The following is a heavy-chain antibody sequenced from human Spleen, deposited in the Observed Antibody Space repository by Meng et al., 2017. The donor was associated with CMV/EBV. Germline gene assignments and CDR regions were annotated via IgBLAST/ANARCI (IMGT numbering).Heavy chain of an antibody. J-gene: IGHJ6*02. CDR1: SYA. D-gene: IGHD2-2*01. Sequence: SYAISWVRQAPGQGLEWMGGIIALFGAANYAQKFQGRVTITTDESTSTAYMELSSLRSEDTAVYYCARQHCSSTSCYGYYYYGMDVWGQGTMVTVSS. CDR3: ARQHCSSTSCYGYYYYGMDV. V-gene: IGHV1-69*05. CDR2: IIALFGAA.